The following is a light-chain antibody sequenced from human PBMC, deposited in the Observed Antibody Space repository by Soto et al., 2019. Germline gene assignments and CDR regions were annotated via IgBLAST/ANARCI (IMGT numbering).Light chain of an antibody. Sequence: EIVLTQSPGTLSLKPGDRATLSCRASQTVSSNYLAWYQQKPGQAPRLLIYAASTRATGIPDRFSGSGSGTDFTLSISRLEPEDFAVFYCQQYGTSEIIFGQGRRLEIK. CDR1: QTVSSNY. CDR3: QQYGTSEII. J-gene: IGKJ5*01. V-gene: IGKV3-20*01. CDR2: AAS.